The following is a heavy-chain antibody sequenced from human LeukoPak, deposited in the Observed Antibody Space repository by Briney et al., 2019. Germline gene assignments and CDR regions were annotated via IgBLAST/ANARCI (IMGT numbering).Heavy chain of an antibody. V-gene: IGHV1-18*04. CDR2: ISAYNGNT. CDR1: GYTFTSYG. D-gene: IGHD2-2*01. Sequence: GASVKVSCKASGYTFTSYGISWVRQAPGQALEWMGWISAYNGNTNYAQKLQGRVTMTTDTSTSTAYMELRSLRSDDTAVYYCARDFLGYCSSTSCYGGDYWGQGTLVTVSS. CDR3: ARDFLGYCSSTSCYGGDY. J-gene: IGHJ4*02.